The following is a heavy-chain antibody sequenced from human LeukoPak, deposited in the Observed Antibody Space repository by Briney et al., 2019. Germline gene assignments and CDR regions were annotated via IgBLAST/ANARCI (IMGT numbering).Heavy chain of an antibody. D-gene: IGHD3-22*01. Sequence: ASVKASCKASGYTFTSYYMHWVRQAPGQGLEWMGIINPSGGSTSYAQKFQGRVTMTRDMSTSTVYMELSSLRSEDTAVYYCARDRPDYYYDSSGYCDYWGQGTLVTVSS. CDR2: INPSGGST. CDR3: ARDRPDYYYDSSGYCDY. J-gene: IGHJ4*02. CDR1: GYTFTSYY. V-gene: IGHV1-46*01.